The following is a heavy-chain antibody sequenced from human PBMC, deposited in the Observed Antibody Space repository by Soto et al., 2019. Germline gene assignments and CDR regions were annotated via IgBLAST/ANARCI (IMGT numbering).Heavy chain of an antibody. J-gene: IGHJ4*02. CDR1: GFTFSSYA. D-gene: IGHD6-13*01. CDR2: ISGSGGST. V-gene: IGHV3-23*01. Sequence: GGSLRLSCAASGFTFSSYAMSWVRQAPGKGLEWVSAISGSGGSTYYADSVKGRFTISRDNSKNTLYLQMNSLRAEDTDVYYCAKIELRGVSSSWKGYCDCWDQGTRVTVSS. CDR3: AKIELRGVSSSWKGYCDC.